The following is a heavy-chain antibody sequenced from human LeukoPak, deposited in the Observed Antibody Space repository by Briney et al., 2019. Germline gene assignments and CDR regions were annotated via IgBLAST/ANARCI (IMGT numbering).Heavy chain of an antibody. J-gene: IGHJ5*02. D-gene: IGHD3-9*01. V-gene: IGHV3-23*01. CDR2: ISSSGGST. Sequence: GGSLRLSCAASGFTFSSYAMSWVRQAPGKGLEWVSAISSSGGSTYYADSVKVRFTISRDNSKNTLYLQMNSLRAEDTAVYYCAKGLRYFDWSSGNWFDPWGQGTLVTVS. CDR1: GFTFSSYA. CDR3: AKGLRYFDWSSGNWFDP.